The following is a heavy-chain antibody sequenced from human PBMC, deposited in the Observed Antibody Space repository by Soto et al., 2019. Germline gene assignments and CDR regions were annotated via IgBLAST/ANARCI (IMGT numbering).Heavy chain of an antibody. J-gene: IGHJ2*01. CDR2: IYYSGST. V-gene: IGHV4-39*01. D-gene: IGHD3-3*01. CDR1: GGSISSSSYY. CDR3: ARLVGVRYFDL. Sequence: QLQLQESGPGLVKPSETLSLTCTVSGGSISSSSYYWGWIRQPPGKGLEWIGSIYYSGSTYYNPSLKSRVTISVDTSKNQFSLKLSSVTAADTAVYYCARLVGVRYFDLWGRGTLVTVSS.